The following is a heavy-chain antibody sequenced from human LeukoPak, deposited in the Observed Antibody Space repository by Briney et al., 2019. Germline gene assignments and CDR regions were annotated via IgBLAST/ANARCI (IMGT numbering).Heavy chain of an antibody. CDR1: GFTFSSYW. J-gene: IGHJ4*02. Sequence: GGSLRLSCAASGFTFSSYWMHWVRQALGKGLVWVSRINSDGSSTSYADSVKGRFTISRDNSKNTLYLQMNSLRAEDTAVYYCAKPGIVATPFDYWGQGTLVTVSS. D-gene: IGHD5-12*01. V-gene: IGHV3-74*01. CDR2: INSDGSST. CDR3: AKPGIVATPFDY.